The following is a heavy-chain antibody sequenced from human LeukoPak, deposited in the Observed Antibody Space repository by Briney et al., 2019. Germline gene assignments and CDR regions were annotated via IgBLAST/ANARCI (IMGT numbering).Heavy chain of an antibody. V-gene: IGHV4-34*01. CDR1: GVSFSGYY. CDR2: INHSGST. Sequence: PSETLSLTCAAYGVSFSGYYWSWIRQPPGKSLEWIGEINHSGSTNYNPSLKSRVTISVDTSTNQFSLKLSSVTAADTAVYYCARDGGYGFDYWGQGTLDTVSS. D-gene: IGHD1-26*01. CDR3: ARDGGYGFDY. J-gene: IGHJ4*02.